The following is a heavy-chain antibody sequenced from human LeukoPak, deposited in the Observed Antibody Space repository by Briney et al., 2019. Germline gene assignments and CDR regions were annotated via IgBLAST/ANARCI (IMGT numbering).Heavy chain of an antibody. Sequence: PSETLSLTCTVSGGSIRSGDYSWSWIRQPPGKGLEWIGYIYYSGSTYYNPSLKSRVTISGDTSKNQFSLNLSSVTAADTVVYYCATDRARGGDSFDYWGQGTLVTVSS. V-gene: IGHV4-30-4*01. CDR2: IYYSGST. CDR3: ATDRARGGDSFDY. D-gene: IGHD3-10*01. J-gene: IGHJ4*02. CDR1: GGSIRSGDYS.